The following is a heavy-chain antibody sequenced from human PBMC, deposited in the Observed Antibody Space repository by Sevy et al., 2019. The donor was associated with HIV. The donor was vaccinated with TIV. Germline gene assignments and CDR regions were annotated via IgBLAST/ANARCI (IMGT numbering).Heavy chain of an antibody. V-gene: IGHV3-30*18. CDR2: VSFDGTTR. CDR3: AKEGYYYDSRSSDWFDP. Sequence: GGSLRLSCAASGFNFSPYAMHWVRQGPGKGLEWVATVSFDGTTRSYVDSIKGRFSLSRDNSKNTLYLQMNNLTPEDTAVYYCAKEGYYYDSRSSDWFDPWGPGALVTVSS. CDR1: GFNFSPYA. D-gene: IGHD3-22*01. J-gene: IGHJ5*02.